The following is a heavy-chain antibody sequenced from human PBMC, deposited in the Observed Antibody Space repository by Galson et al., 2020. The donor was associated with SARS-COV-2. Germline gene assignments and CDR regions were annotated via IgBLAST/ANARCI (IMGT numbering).Heavy chain of an antibody. CDR2: ISYDGSNK. CDR1: GFTFSSYA. V-gene: IGHV3-30-3*01. J-gene: IGHJ6*02. D-gene: IGHD3-16*01. Sequence: GGSLRLSCAASGFTFSSYAMHWVRQAPGKGLEWVVVISYDGSNKYYADSVRGRFTISRDNSKNTLYLQMNSLRAEDTAVYYCARDYARGRWLQLKGMDVWGQGTTVTVSS. CDR3: ARDYARGRWLQLKGMDV.